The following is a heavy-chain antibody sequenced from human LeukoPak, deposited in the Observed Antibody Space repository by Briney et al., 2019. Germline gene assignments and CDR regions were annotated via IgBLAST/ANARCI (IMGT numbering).Heavy chain of an antibody. J-gene: IGHJ4*02. CDR3: ARGIAAAGIVGVFDY. D-gene: IGHD6-13*01. V-gene: IGHV3-66*01. CDR2: IYSGGNT. CDR1: GFSVSSNH. Sequence: GGALRHSRAASGFSVSSNHMSWVRQAPGKGLEWVSVIYSGGNTHYADSMKGRFTISRDNYKKTLYLQMNSMRAEYTAVYYCARGIAAAGIVGVFDYWGQGTLVTVSS.